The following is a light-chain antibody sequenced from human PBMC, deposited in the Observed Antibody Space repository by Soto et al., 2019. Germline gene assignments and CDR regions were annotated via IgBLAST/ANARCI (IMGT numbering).Light chain of an antibody. V-gene: IGLV2-23*02. CDR1: SSDFGNYNL. CDR3: CSYAGTYSA. Sequence: QSALTQPASVSGSPGQSITISCTGTSSDFGNYNLVSWYQQHPGKVPKLILFEVNKRPSGVSGRFSGSKSGNTASLTISGLQAEDEADYYCCSYAGTYSAFGGGTKLTVL. J-gene: IGLJ2*01. CDR2: EVN.